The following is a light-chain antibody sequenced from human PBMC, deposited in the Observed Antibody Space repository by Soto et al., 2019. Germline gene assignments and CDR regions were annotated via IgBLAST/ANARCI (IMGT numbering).Light chain of an antibody. CDR3: MKGTHWPWK. Sequence: DAVLTQSPLSLPVTLGQPAAISCRSSQSLVHSDGKAYLIWFQQRPGQSPRRLIYQVSRRDAGVPDRFSGSGSGTDFTLIISRVEAEDVGVYYCMKGTHWPWKFGQGKKVEIK. V-gene: IGKV2-30*02. CDR1: QSLVHSDGKAY. J-gene: IGKJ1*01. CDR2: QVS.